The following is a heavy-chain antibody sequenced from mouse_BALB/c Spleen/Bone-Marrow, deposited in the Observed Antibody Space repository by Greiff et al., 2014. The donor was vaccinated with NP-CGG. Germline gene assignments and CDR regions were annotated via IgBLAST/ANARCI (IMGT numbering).Heavy chain of an antibody. J-gene: IGHJ4*01. V-gene: IGHV5-6*01. CDR3: ARHGRDYYAMDY. CDR1: GFTFSNYG. Sequence: EVQLVESGGDLVKPGGSLKLSCAASGFTFSNYGMSWVRQTPDKRLEWVATISSDISYINYQDSVKGRFTISRDNAKNTLYLQMSSLKSEDTAMYYCARHGRDYYAMDYWGQGTSVTVSS. CDR2: ISSDISYI.